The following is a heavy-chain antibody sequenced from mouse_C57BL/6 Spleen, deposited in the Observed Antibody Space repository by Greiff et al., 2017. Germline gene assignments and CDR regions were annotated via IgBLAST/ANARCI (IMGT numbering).Heavy chain of an antibody. CDR2: IDPETGGT. CDR1: GYTFTDYE. Sequence: QVQLKESGAELVRPGASVTLSCKASGYTFTDYEMHWVKQTPVHGLEWIGAIDPETGGTAYNQKFKGKAILTADKSSSTAYMELRSLTSEDSAVYYCTRRDGTGDYWGQGTTLTVSS. D-gene: IGHD4-1*01. V-gene: IGHV1-15*01. CDR3: TRRDGTGDY. J-gene: IGHJ2*01.